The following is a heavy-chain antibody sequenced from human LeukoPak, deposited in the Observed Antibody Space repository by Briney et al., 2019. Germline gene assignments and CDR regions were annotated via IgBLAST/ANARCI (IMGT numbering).Heavy chain of an antibody. V-gene: IGHV4-39*07. CDR1: GDSVSNYWY. CDR2: IYYSGST. CDR3: TRYNSISRFYS. J-gene: IGHJ5*02. D-gene: IGHD6-13*01. Sequence: SETLSLTCTVSGDSVSNYWYWGWLRQPPGKGLEWIGSIYYSGSTYYNLSLKSRISISVDTSKNQFSLKLSSVTAADTAGYYCTRYNSISRFYSWGRGTLVTVSS.